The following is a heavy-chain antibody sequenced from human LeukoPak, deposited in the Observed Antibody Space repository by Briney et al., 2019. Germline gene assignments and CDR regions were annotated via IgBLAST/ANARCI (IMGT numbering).Heavy chain of an antibody. CDR1: GFTFSSYW. Sequence: GGSLRLSCAASGFTFSSYWMHWVRQAPGKGLVWVSRINSDGSSTSYADSVKGRFTISRDNAKNTLYLQMNSLRAEDTAAYYCARITVTTPLDYYYYMDVWGQGTPVTVSS. V-gene: IGHV3-74*01. J-gene: IGHJ6*03. CDR3: ARITVTTPLDYYYYMDV. CDR2: INSDGSST. D-gene: IGHD4-17*01.